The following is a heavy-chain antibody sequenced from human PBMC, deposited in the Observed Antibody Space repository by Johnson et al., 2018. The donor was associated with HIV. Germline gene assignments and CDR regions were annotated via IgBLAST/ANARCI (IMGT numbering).Heavy chain of an antibody. V-gene: IGHV3-11*04. J-gene: IGHJ3*02. CDR2: ISSSGSTI. Sequence: QVQLVESGGGLVQPGRSLRLSCAASGFTFSDYYMSWIRQAPGKGLEWVSYISSSGSTIYYADSVKGRFTASRDNAKSSLYLQMNSLRAEDTAVYYCARERRANWDPNDAFDIWGQGTMVTVSS. D-gene: IGHD7-27*01. CDR1: GFTFSDYY. CDR3: ARERRANWDPNDAFDI.